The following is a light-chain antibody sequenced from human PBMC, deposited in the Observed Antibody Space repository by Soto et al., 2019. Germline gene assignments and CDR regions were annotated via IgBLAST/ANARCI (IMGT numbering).Light chain of an antibody. Sequence: EIVMTHSPATLSVSPGEGATLSARASQSVSSNFAWFQQKPGQAPRLLIYGASTRATGIPDRFSGSGSGTEFILTISSLQSEDFAVYYCQEYNTWPWTFGQGTKVDI. CDR1: QSVSSN. V-gene: IGKV3-15*01. CDR3: QEYNTWPWT. CDR2: GAS. J-gene: IGKJ1*01.